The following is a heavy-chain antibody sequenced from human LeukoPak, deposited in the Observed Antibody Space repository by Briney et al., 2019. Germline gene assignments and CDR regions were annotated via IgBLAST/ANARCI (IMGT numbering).Heavy chain of an antibody. Sequence: SGTLSLTCTVSGGSISSGGYYWRWIRQHPGKGLEWIGYIYYSGSTYYNPSLKSRVTISVDTSKNQFSLKLSSVTAADTAVYYCAGGSVGAFDIWGQGTMVTVSS. CDR2: IYYSGST. D-gene: IGHD4-23*01. J-gene: IGHJ3*02. V-gene: IGHV4-31*03. CDR3: AGGSVGAFDI. CDR1: GGSISSGGYY.